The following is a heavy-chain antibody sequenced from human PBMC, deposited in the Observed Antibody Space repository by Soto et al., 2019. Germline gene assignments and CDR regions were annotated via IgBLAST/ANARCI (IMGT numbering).Heavy chain of an antibody. CDR1: GFTFSNFA. V-gene: IGHV3-23*01. J-gene: IGHJ6*03. Sequence: GGSLRLSCAASGFTFSNFAMSWVRHAPGKGLEWVSEISGSTGTTYYADSVKGRFIISRDNSKNTVHLQMNSLRAEDTAVYYCAKDTSSSPYYMDVWGKGTAVTVSS. CDR2: ISGSTGTT. CDR3: AKDTSSSPYYMDV. D-gene: IGHD2-2*01.